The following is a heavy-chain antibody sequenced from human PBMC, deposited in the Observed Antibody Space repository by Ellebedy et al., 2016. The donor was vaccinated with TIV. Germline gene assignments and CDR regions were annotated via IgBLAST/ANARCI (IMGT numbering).Heavy chain of an antibody. CDR1: GFTFSSYS. CDR2: ISSSSSYI. CDR3: TTDSKPQPLDKRVPRPY. V-gene: IGHV3-21*01. Sequence: GGSLRLXXAASGFTFSSYSMNWVRQAPGKGLEWVSSISSSSSYIYYADSVKGRFTISRDNAKNSLYLQMNSLRAEDTAVYYCTTDSKPQPLDKRVPRPYWGQGTLVTVSS. J-gene: IGHJ4*02. D-gene: IGHD1-1*01.